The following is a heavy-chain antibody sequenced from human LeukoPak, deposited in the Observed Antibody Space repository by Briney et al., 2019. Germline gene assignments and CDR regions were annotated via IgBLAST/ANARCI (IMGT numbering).Heavy chain of an antibody. CDR1: GGSISRYY. V-gene: IGHV4-59*01. J-gene: IGHJ5*02. CDR2: IYNSGST. D-gene: IGHD5-24*01. CDR3: AKSWRPRRWPDSFDP. Sequence: SETLSLTCTVSGGSISRYYWSWIRQPPGKGLEWIGYIYNSGSTNHNPSLRSRVTISVDTSKNQFSLKLSSVTAADTAVYYCAKSWRPRRWPDSFDPWGQGTLVTVSS.